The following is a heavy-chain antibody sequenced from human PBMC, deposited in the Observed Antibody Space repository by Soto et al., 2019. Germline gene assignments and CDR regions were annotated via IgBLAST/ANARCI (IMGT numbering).Heavy chain of an antibody. Sequence: GASVKVSCKASGYTFTSYGISWVRQAPGQGLEWMGWISAYNGNTNYAQKLQGRVTMTTDTSTSTAYMEPRSLRSDDTAVYYCARGPSGGYSSSLYYFDYWGQGTLVTVSS. D-gene: IGHD6-6*01. J-gene: IGHJ4*02. CDR3: ARGPSGGYSSSLYYFDY. V-gene: IGHV1-18*04. CDR2: ISAYNGNT. CDR1: GYTFTSYG.